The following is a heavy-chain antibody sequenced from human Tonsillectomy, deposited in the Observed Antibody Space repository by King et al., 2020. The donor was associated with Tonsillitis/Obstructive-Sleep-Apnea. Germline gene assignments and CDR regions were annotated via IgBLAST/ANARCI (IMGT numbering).Heavy chain of an antibody. CDR3: ARGSGFRRGYYDGSGYFDS. D-gene: IGHD3-22*01. Sequence: VQLVESGGGLVQPGESLRLSCAASGFTFSSYDMHWVRHATGKGLEWVSGIGTAGDTYYPGSVKGRFTISRENAQNSLYLHMNSLRAGETAVYYCARGSGFRRGYYDGSGYFDSWGQGTLVTVSS. J-gene: IGHJ4*02. CDR1: GFTFSSYD. V-gene: IGHV3-13*04. CDR2: IGTAGDT.